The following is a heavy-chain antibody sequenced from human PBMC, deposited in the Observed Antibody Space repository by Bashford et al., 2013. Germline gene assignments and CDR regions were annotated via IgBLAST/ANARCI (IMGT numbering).Heavy chain of an antibody. Sequence: VRQAPGKGLEWVAVIANDGSDKYYADSVKGRFTISRDNSRNRLYLEMNNLREEDTAVYYCARAGFCIGGSCHYYYHGVDVWGQGTTVTVSS. CDR3: ARAGFCIGGSCHYYYHGVDV. J-gene: IGHJ6*02. D-gene: IGHD2-15*01. CDR2: IANDGSDK. V-gene: IGHV3-30*13.